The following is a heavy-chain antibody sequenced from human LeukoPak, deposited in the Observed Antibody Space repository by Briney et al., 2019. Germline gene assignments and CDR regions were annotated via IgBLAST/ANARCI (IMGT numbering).Heavy chain of an antibody. CDR3: ARGCSAIRCPADY. Sequence: GGSLRLSXAASGFTLSNYWLHWVRQAPGEGLVWVSQISPDGNITPYADSVKGRFTISRDNSKNTLYLQMNALKAEDTAVYFCARGCSAIRCPADYWGQGSLVTVSS. CDR1: GFTLSNYW. J-gene: IGHJ4*02. CDR2: ISPDGNIT. D-gene: IGHD2-15*01. V-gene: IGHV3-74*01.